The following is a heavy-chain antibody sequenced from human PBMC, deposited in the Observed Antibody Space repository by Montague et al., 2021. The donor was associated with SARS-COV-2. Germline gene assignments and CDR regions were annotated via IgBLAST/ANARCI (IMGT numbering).Heavy chain of an antibody. CDR3: SRDANEYDILTGSYRGYYAFDI. Sequence: SRRLSCAASGFPVSSYYMSWVRQAPGKGLEWVSVIYSGGSTNYAVSAMSRFSIIRDTSKNTLYLQMNSLIAEDTAVNYFSRDANEYDILTGSYRGYYAFDIWGQGTMVTVSS. D-gene: IGHD3-9*01. J-gene: IGHJ3*02. V-gene: IGHV3-66*01. CDR1: GFPVSSYY. CDR2: IYSGGST.